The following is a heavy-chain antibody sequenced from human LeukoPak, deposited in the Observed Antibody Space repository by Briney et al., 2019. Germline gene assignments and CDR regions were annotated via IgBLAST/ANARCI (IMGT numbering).Heavy chain of an antibody. CDR2: IYYSGST. D-gene: IGHD3-10*01. Sequence: SETLSLTCTVSGGSISSYYWSWIRQPPGKGLEWVGYIYYSGSTNYNPSLKSRVTISVDTSKNQFSLKLSSVTAADTAVYYCARLIWFGELFGSAHFDYWGQGTLVTVSS. CDR3: ARLIWFGELFGSAHFDY. J-gene: IGHJ4*02. CDR1: GGSISSYY. V-gene: IGHV4-59*08.